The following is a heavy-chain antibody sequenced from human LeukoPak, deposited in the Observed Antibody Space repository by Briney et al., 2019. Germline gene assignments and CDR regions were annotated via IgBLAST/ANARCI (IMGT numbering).Heavy chain of an antibody. J-gene: IGHJ6*03. CDR1: GYTFTSYG. Sequence: ASVKVSCKASGYTFTSYGISWVRQAPGQGREWMGWISAYNGNTNYAQKLQGRVTMTTDTSTSTAYMELRSLRSDDTAVYYCARRLGSYPQSYYYMDVWGKGTTVTVSS. V-gene: IGHV1-18*01. CDR3: ARRLGSYPQSYYYMDV. D-gene: IGHD1-26*01. CDR2: ISAYNGNT.